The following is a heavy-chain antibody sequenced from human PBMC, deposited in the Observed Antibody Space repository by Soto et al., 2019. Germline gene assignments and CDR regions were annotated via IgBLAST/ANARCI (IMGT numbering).Heavy chain of an antibody. J-gene: IGHJ6*02. CDR2: IDPSDSYT. CDR1: TYNFTNYW. Sequence: PGESLKISCRGSTYNFTNYWITWVRQVPGRGLEWMGRIDPSDSYTSYSPSFQGHVTMSADKSSSTAFLHWSSLKASDTAMYYCARHLTPSSVGYYYATDLWGQATTVTVS. D-gene: IGHD6-6*01. CDR3: ARHLTPSSVGYYYATDL. V-gene: IGHV5-10-1*01.